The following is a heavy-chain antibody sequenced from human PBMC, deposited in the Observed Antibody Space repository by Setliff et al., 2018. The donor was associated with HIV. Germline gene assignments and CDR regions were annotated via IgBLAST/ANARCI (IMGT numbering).Heavy chain of an antibody. Sequence: PSETLSLTCTVSGGSISSTGYFWSWIRQPPGKGLEWIGFIFYDGNTYYMPSLKSRSAISVDASKNQFSLKLTSVTAADTAVYFCARVPFGVHRYYFGSWGQGKLVTVSS. V-gene: IGHV4-30-4*01. CDR2: IFYDGNT. CDR3: ARVPFGVHRYYFGS. J-gene: IGHJ4*02. CDR1: GGSISSTGYF. D-gene: IGHD3-16*01.